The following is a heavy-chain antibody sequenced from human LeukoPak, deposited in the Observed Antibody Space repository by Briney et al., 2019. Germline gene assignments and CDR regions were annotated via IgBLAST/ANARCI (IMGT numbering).Heavy chain of an antibody. D-gene: IGHD2-2*02. V-gene: IGHV3-21*01. CDR2: ISSSSSYI. Sequence: GGSLRLSCVASGFTFSSYSVNWVRQAPRKGLEWVSSISSSSSYIYYADSVKGRFTISRDNAKNSLYLQMNSLRAEDTAVYYCASPGYIVVVPAAISGISAFDNWGQGTMVTVSS. CDR3: ASPGYIVVVPAAISGISAFDN. J-gene: IGHJ3*02. CDR1: GFTFSSYS.